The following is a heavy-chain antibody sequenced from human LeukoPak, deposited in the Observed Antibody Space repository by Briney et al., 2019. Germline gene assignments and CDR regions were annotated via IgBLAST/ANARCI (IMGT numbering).Heavy chain of an antibody. V-gene: IGHV4-4*07. Sequence: PSETLSLTCIVSGGSISSYYWSWIRQPAGKGLEWIGRVYTSGTTNYNPSLKSRVTMSVNTSNNEFSLKLSSVTAADTAVYYCVKGVYSTIYYFYYMDVWGKGTTVTVSS. D-gene: IGHD4-11*01. CDR2: VYTSGTT. J-gene: IGHJ6*03. CDR1: GGSISSYY. CDR3: VKGVYSTIYYFYYMDV.